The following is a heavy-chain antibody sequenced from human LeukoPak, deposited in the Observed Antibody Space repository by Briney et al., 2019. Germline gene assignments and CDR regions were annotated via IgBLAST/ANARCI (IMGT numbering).Heavy chain of an antibody. Sequence: SETLSLTCTVSGGSISSDFWSWIRQTPGQGLEWIGYISHSGNTKYNPSLESRVTISLVTSANQFSLNLFSVTAADAAVYYCARDRLGCEGDCYSSNWFDPWGQGTLVTVSS. V-gene: IGHV4-59*01. D-gene: IGHD2-21*01. CDR1: GGSISSDF. CDR3: ARDRLGCEGDCYSSNWFDP. J-gene: IGHJ5*02. CDR2: ISHSGNT.